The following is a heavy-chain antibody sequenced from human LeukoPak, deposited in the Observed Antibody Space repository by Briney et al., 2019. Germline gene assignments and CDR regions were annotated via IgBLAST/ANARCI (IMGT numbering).Heavy chain of an antibody. Sequence: GASVKVSCKASGYTFTSYDINWVRQATGQGLEWMGWMNPNSGNTGYAQKFQGRVTITRNTSISTAYIELSSLRSEDTAVYYCATGIAAAFETDAFDIWGQGTMVTVSS. CDR3: ATGIAAAFETDAFDI. V-gene: IGHV1-8*03. CDR1: GYTFTSYD. J-gene: IGHJ3*02. CDR2: MNPNSGNT. D-gene: IGHD6-13*01.